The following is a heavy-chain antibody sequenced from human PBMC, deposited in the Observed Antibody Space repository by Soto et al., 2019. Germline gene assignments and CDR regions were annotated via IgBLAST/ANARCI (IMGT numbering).Heavy chain of an antibody. J-gene: IGHJ5*01. Sequence: DVQLLESGGGLVQPGGSLRLSCAASGCIFRSYAMNWVRQAPGKGLERVSGISGSGDSTYYADAVRGRFTISRDNAKNTLFLQMNSLRDDDTALYYCAKAGIGGFRGWDTFNWFDSWGQGILVTVSS. CDR1: GCIFRSYA. CDR3: AKAGIGGFRGWDTFNWFDS. V-gene: IGHV3-23*01. CDR2: ISGSGDST. D-gene: IGHD5-18*01.